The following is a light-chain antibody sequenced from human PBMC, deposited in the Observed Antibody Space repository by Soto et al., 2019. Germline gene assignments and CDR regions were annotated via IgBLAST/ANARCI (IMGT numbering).Light chain of an antibody. Sequence: QSVLTQPPSASGSPGQSVTISCTGTISDVGGYKYVSWYQQHPGKAPKLMIFEVTKRPSGVPDRFSGSKSGNTASLTVSGLQAEDEADYYCSSYAGINNLGVFGTGTKVTVL. CDR2: EVT. V-gene: IGLV2-8*01. J-gene: IGLJ1*01. CDR3: SSYAGINNLGV. CDR1: ISDVGGYKY.